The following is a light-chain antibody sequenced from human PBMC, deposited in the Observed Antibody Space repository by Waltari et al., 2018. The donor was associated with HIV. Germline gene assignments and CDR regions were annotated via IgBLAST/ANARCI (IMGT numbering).Light chain of an antibody. Sequence: QAVVTQEPSLTVSPGGAVTLTCGSSTAAVTSGHHPERFQQKPGQAPKNLLYYTNNKPSWTPARFSGSPLGGKAALPLSCAQPEDEAKYSCLLSYAGARPVVFGGGTQLTVL. CDR2: YTN. CDR1: TAAVTSGHH. CDR3: LLSYAGARPVV. J-gene: IGLJ2*01. V-gene: IGLV7-46*01.